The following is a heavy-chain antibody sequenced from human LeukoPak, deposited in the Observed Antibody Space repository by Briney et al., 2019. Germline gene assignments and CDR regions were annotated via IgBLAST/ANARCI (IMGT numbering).Heavy chain of an antibody. CDR2: INHSGST. D-gene: IGHD7-27*01. CDR1: GGSFSGYY. CDR3: ARNPTGDRNYYMDV. Sequence: PSETLSLTCAVYGGSFSGYYWRWIRQPPGKGLEWIGEINHSGSTNYNPSLKSRVTISVDTSKNKSSLKLSSVTAADTAVYYCARNPTGDRNYYMDVWGKGTTVTVSS. V-gene: IGHV4-34*01. J-gene: IGHJ6*03.